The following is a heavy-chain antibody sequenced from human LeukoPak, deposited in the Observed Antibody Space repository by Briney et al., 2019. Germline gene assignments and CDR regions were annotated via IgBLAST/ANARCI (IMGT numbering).Heavy chain of an antibody. CDR3: ASGLTAAGTID. J-gene: IGHJ4*02. CDR1: GYTFTSYD. CDR2: MNPNSGNT. Sequence: ASVKVSCKASGYTFTSYDINWVRQATGQGLEWMGWMNPNSGNTGYAQKFQGRVTITADESTSTAYMDLSSLRSEDTAVYYCASGLTAAGTIDWGQGTLVTVSS. D-gene: IGHD6-13*01. V-gene: IGHV1-8*01.